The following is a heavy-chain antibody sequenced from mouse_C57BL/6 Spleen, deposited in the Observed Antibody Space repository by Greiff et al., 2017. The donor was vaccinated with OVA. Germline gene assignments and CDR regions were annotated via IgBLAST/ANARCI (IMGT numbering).Heavy chain of an antibody. V-gene: IGHV6-3*01. Sequence: EVQLQQSGGGLVQPGGSMKLSCVASGFTFSNYWMNWVRQSPEKGLEWVAQIRLKSDNYATHYAESVKGRFTISRDDSKSSVYLQMNNLRAEDTGIYYCTVYDGYYSYAMDYWGQGTSVTVSS. J-gene: IGHJ4*01. CDR2: IRLKSDNYAT. D-gene: IGHD2-3*01. CDR1: GFTFSNYW. CDR3: TVYDGYYSYAMDY.